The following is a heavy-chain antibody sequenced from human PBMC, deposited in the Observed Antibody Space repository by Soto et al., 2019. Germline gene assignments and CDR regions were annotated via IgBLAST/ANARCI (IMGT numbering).Heavy chain of an antibody. Sequence: QVQLQESGPGLVKPSGTLSLTCAVSGGSISSSNWWSWVRQPPGKGLEWIGEIYHSGSTNYNPSLKSRVTISVDKSKNQSPLKLSSVTAADTAVYYGARVRDYDIPIGYYYYYGMDVWGQGTTVTVSS. CDR3: ARVRDYDIPIGYYYYYGMDV. D-gene: IGHD3-22*01. CDR2: IYHSGST. CDR1: GGSISSSNW. J-gene: IGHJ6*02. V-gene: IGHV4-4*02.